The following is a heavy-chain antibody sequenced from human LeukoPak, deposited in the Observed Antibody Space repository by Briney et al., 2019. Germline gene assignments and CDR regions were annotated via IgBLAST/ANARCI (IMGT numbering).Heavy chain of an antibody. CDR1: GYTFTSYY. CDR3: ARDTALRKRLYYYDSSGYYGGAFDI. J-gene: IGHJ3*02. CDR2: INPSGGST. V-gene: IGHV1-46*01. D-gene: IGHD3-22*01. Sequence: ASVKVSCKASGYTFTSYYMHWVRQAPGQGLEWMGIINPSGGSTSYAQKFQGRVTMTRDTSTSTVYMELSSLRSEDTAVYYCARDTALRKRLYYYDSSGYYGGAFDIWGQGTMVTVSS.